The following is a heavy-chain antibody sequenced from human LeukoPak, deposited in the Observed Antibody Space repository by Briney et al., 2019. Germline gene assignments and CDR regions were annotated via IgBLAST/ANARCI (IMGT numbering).Heavy chain of an antibody. CDR3: ARQATVAARPDRFDY. Sequence: SETLSLTCAVYGGSFSGYYWSWIRQPPGKGLEWIGEINHSGSTYYNPSLKSRVTISVDTSKNQFSLKLSSVTAADTAVYYCARQATVAARPDRFDYWGQGTLVTVSS. CDR2: INHSGST. D-gene: IGHD6-19*01. J-gene: IGHJ4*02. CDR1: GGSFSGYY. V-gene: IGHV4-34*01.